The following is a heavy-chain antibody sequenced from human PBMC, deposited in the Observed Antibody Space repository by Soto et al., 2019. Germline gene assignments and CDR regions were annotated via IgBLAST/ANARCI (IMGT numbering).Heavy chain of an antibody. Sequence: ASVKVSCKVSGYTLTELSMHWVRQAPGKGLEWMGGFDPEDGETIYAQKFQGRVTITEDTSTDTAYMELSSLRSEDTAVYYCATPLNYDSSGYDAFDIWGQGTMVTVSS. CDR1: GYTLTELS. D-gene: IGHD3-22*01. CDR2: FDPEDGET. CDR3: ATPLNYDSSGYDAFDI. V-gene: IGHV1-24*01. J-gene: IGHJ3*02.